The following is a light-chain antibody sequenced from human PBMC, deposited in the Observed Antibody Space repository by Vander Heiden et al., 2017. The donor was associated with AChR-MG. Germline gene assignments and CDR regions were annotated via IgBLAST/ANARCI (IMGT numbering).Light chain of an antibody. J-gene: IGLJ2*01. CDR1: SSDIGGYTS. CDR2: DVS. V-gene: IGLV2-14*01. Sequence: QSALPQPAPVSGSPGQSITIFCTGTSSDIGGYTSVPWYQQHPGKAPKLMIYDVSKRPSGVPNRFSGSKSGNTASLTISGLQADDEADYYCSSYTTRVLFGGGTKLTVL. CDR3: SSYTTRVL.